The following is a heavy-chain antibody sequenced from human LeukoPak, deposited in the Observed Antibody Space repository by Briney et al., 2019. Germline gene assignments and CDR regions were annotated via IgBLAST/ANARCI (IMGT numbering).Heavy chain of an antibody. J-gene: IGHJ2*01. D-gene: IGHD6-19*01. CDR2: ISGSGDNT. CDR1: GFTFSSYS. CDR3: AKSASGWYGWYFDL. Sequence: PGGSLRLSCAASGFTFSSYSMNWVRQAPGKGLEWVSGISGSGDNTYCADSVKGRFTISRDNSKNTLYLQMNSLRAEDTAVYYCAKSASGWYGWYFDLWGRGTLVTVSS. V-gene: IGHV3-23*01.